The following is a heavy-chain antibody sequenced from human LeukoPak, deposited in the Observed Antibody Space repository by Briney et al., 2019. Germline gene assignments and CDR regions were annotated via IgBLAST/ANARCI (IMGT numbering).Heavy chain of an antibody. CDR1: GYTFTSYG. CDR2: ISAYNGNT. Sequence: ASVKVSCKASGYTFTSYGISWVRQAPGQGLEWMGWISAYNGNTNYAQKLQGRVTMTTDTSTSTAYMELRSLRSDDTAVYYCATAGYSSSLNWFDPWGQGTLVTVSS. J-gene: IGHJ5*02. CDR3: ATAGYSSSLNWFDP. V-gene: IGHV1-18*01. D-gene: IGHD6-6*01.